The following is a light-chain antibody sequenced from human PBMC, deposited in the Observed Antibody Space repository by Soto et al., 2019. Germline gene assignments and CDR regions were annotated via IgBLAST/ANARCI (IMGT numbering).Light chain of an antibody. V-gene: IGKV1-5*03. Sequence: DIQMTQSPSTLSASVGDRVTITCRASQSISVWLAWYQQKAGKAPNLLIYKASRLESGVTSRFSGSGSETEFTLNISGLQPGDSANYYCQQYNSYSQTFGPGTKVEVK. CDR2: KAS. CDR1: QSISVW. J-gene: IGKJ1*01. CDR3: QQYNSYSQT.